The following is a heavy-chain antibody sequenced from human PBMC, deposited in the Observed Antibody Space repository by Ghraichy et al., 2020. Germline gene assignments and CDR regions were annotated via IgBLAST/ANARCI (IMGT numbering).Heavy chain of an antibody. V-gene: IGHV3-30-3*01. J-gene: IGHJ6*03. CDR2: ISYDGIDK. D-gene: IGHD3-10*01. CDR3: ARSGSGSYWKYYYMDV. Sequence: GGSLRLSCAAFGFAFSTYALHWVRQAPGKGLEWVAVISYDGIDKYYADSVKGRFTISRDNSKNTLYLEMNSLRPEDTAVYYCARSGSGSYWKYYYMDVWGKGTTVTVSS. CDR1: GFAFSTYA.